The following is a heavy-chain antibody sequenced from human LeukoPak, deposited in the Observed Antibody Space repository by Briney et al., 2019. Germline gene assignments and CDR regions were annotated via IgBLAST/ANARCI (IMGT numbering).Heavy chain of an antibody. CDR2: INHSGST. CDR3: ARERSNYDILTDAFDI. V-gene: IGHV4-34*01. J-gene: IGHJ3*02. CDR1: GGSFSGYY. Sequence: PSETLSLTCAVYGGSFSGYYWSWNRQPPGKGLEWIGEINHSGSTNYNPSLKSRVTISVDTSKNQFSLKLSSVTAADTAVCYCARERSNYDILTDAFDIWGQGTMVTVSS. D-gene: IGHD3-9*01.